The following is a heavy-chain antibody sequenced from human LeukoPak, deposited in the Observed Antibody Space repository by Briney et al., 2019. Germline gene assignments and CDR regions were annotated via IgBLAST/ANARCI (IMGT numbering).Heavy chain of an antibody. CDR2: IYYSGST. V-gene: IGHV4-39*01. CDR1: GGSISSRSYY. J-gene: IGHJ5*02. CDR3: ARHIEKALRVSRLGWFDP. D-gene: IGHD3-9*01. Sequence: SKTLSLTCTVSGGSISSRSYYWGWIRQPPGKGLEWIGSIYYSGSTYYNPSLKSRVTISVDTSRNQFSLKLSSVTAADTAVYYCARHIEKALRVSRLGWFDPWGQGTLVTVSS.